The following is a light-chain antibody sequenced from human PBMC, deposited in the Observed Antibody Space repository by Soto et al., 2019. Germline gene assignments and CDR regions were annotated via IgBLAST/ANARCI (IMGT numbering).Light chain of an antibody. CDR2: GAS. Sequence: EIVMTQSPDTLSVSPGERATLSCRASQSVSTNVAWYQQKPGQAPRLLIYGASARATGIPARFSGSGSGTEFTLTISSLQDKDFAVYSCQHYTAFGQGTKVEIK. CDR3: QHYTA. CDR1: QSVSTN. J-gene: IGKJ1*01. V-gene: IGKV3-15*01.